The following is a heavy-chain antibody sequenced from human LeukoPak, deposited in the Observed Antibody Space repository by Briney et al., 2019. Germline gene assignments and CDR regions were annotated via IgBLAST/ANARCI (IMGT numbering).Heavy chain of an antibody. CDR2: ISSSRSTI. CDR3: AKDYERNYFDY. CDR1: GFTFSSYS. Sequence: GGSLRLSCAASGFTFSSYSMNWVRQAPGKGLEWVSYISSSRSTIYYADSVKGRFTISRDNSKNTLYLQMNSLRAEDTAVYHCAKDYERNYFDYWGQGSLVTVSS. D-gene: IGHD5-12*01. J-gene: IGHJ4*02. V-gene: IGHV3-48*01.